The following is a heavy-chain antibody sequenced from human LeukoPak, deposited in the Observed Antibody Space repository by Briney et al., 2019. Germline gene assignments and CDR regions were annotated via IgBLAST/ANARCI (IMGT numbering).Heavy chain of an antibody. CDR2: ISGSGGST. D-gene: IGHD3-22*01. V-gene: IGHV3-23*01. Sequence: GGSLRLSCAASGFTFSSYAMSWVRQAPGKGLEWVSAISGSGGSTYYADSVKGRFTISRDNSKNTLYLQMNSLRAEDTAVYYCAKAGPKSLYYYDSSISGMDVWRQGTTVTVSS. CDR1: GFTFSSYA. J-gene: IGHJ6*02. CDR3: AKAGPKSLYYYDSSISGMDV.